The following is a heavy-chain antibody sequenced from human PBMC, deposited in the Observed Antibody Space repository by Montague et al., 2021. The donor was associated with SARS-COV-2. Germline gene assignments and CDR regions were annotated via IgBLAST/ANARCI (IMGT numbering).Heavy chain of an antibody. V-gene: IGHV3-66*01. Sequence: SLRLSCAASGFTVSSNYMSWIRQAPGKGPEWVSVIYSGGSTYYADSVKGRFTISRDNSKNTLYLQMNSLRAEDTAVYYCARAPRVGATTWFDYWGQGTLVTVSS. D-gene: IGHD1-26*01. J-gene: IGHJ4*02. CDR1: GFTVSSNY. CDR2: IYSGGST. CDR3: ARAPRVGATTWFDY.